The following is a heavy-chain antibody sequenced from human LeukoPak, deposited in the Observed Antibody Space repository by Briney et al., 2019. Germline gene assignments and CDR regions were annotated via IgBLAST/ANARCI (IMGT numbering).Heavy chain of an antibody. CDR2: ISNNGGYT. J-gene: IGHJ4*02. D-gene: IGHD1-7*01. CDR1: GFTFSSYA. CDR3: PRYNWNSAPFDY. Sequence: GGSLRLSCAASGFTFSSYAMSWVRQAPGKGLEWVSAISNNGGYTYYADSVQGRFTISRDNSKSTLCLQMNSLRAEDTAVYYCPRYNWNSAPFDYWGQGTLVTVSS. V-gene: IGHV3-23*01.